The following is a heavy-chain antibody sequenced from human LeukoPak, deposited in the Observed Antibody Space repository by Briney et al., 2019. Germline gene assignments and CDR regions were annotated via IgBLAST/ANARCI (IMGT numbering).Heavy chain of an antibody. CDR2: INHSGST. V-gene: IGHV4-34*01. Sequence: PSETLSLTCAVYGGSFSGYYWSWVRQPPGKGLEWIGEINHSGSTNYNPSLKSRVTTSVDTSKNQFSLKLSSVTAADTAVYYCARGKYYDFWRGYSMYNWFDPWGQGTLVTVSS. J-gene: IGHJ5*02. CDR3: ARGKYYDFWRGYSMYNWFDP. D-gene: IGHD3-3*01. CDR1: GGSFSGYY.